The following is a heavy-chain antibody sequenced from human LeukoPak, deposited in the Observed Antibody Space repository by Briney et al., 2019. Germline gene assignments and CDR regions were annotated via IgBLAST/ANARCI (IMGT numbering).Heavy chain of an antibody. CDR3: ARGYYYGSGSYYPLAY. D-gene: IGHD3-10*01. CDR1: GFIFSSYS. Sequence: PGGSLRLSCAASGFIFSSYSMNWVRQAPGKGLEWVSSISSSSSYIYYADSVKGRFTISRDNAKNSLYLQMNSLRAEDTAVYYCARGYYYGSGSYYPLAYWGQGTLVTVSS. V-gene: IGHV3-21*01. J-gene: IGHJ4*02. CDR2: ISSSSSYI.